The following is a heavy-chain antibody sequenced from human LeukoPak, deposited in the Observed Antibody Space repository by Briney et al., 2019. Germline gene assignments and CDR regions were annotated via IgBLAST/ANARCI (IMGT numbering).Heavy chain of an antibody. V-gene: IGHV3-72*01. CDR2: TRNKAKSYTT. Sequence: PGGSLRLSCAASGFTFSDHYMDWVRQAPGKGLEWVGRTRNKAKSYTTEYAASVKGRFIISRDDSKNSLYLQMISLKTEDTAVYYCVRLRVPAASYAFDIWGQGTMVTVSS. CDR1: GFTFSDHY. D-gene: IGHD2-2*01. CDR3: VRLRVPAASYAFDI. J-gene: IGHJ3*02.